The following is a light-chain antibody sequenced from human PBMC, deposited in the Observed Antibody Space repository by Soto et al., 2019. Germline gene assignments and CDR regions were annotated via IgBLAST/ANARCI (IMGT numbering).Light chain of an antibody. CDR1: QTLSSSY. CDR2: GAS. Sequence: EVVLTQSPGTLSLSPGERATLSCRASQTLSSSYLAWYQQKPGQGPRLLIYGASSRATGIPDRFSGSGSGTDFTLTINRLEPEDFAVYYCHHYGSSPPFTFGQGTKLEI. J-gene: IGKJ2*01. CDR3: HHYGSSPPFT. V-gene: IGKV3-20*01.